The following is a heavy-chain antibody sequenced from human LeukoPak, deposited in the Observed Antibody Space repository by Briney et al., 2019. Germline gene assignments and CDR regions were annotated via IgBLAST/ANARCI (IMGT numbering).Heavy chain of an antibody. V-gene: IGHV3-30*01. CDR3: AREGWDIVVLPAALYYFDY. CDR2: ISYDGSNK. D-gene: IGHD2-2*01. J-gene: IGHJ4*02. CDR1: GFTFSSYA. Sequence: GGSLRLSCAASGFTFSSYAMHGGRQAPGRGLEWGAVISYDGSNKYYADSVKGRFTISRENSKNKRHLQMNSLRAEDTALYYCAREGWDIVVLPAALYYFDYWGQGTLVTVSS.